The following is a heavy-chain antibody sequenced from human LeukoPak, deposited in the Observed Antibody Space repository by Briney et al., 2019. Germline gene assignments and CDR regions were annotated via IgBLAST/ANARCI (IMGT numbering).Heavy chain of an antibody. CDR3: ARRSISGNSWDYFDY. Sequence: KSSETLSLTCTVSGDSISSYYWSWIRQPPGKGLEWIGYIYYSGSTNYNPSLKSRVTISLDTSKNQFSLKLSSVTAADTAVYYCARRSISGNSWDYFDYWGQGTLVTVSS. CDR2: IYYSGST. V-gene: IGHV4-59*08. CDR1: GDSISSYY. D-gene: IGHD4-23*01. J-gene: IGHJ4*02.